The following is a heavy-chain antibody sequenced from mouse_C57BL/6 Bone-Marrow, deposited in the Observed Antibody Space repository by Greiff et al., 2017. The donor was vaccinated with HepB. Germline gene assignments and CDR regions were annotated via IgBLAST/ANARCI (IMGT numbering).Heavy chain of an antibody. Sequence: QVQLKESGAELVRPGASVTLSCKASGYTFTDYEMHWVKQTPVHGLEWIGAIDPETGGTAYNQKFKGKAILTADKSSSTAYMELRSLTSEDSAVYYCLVPHSNPIFDYWGQGTTLTVSS. CDR2: IDPETGGT. J-gene: IGHJ2*01. CDR1: GYTFTDYE. V-gene: IGHV1-15*01. D-gene: IGHD2-5*01. CDR3: LVPHSNPIFDY.